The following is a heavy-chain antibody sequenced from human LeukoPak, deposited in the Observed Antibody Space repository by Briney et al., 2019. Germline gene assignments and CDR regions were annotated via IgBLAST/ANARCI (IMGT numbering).Heavy chain of an antibody. CDR3: AKLASSGDSSDY. Sequence: PGGSLRLSCAASGFSLSTHWMSWVRQAPGKGLEWVAVISYDGSNKYYADSVKGRFTISRDNSKNTLYLQMNSLRAEDTAVYYCAKLASSGDSSDYWGQGTLVTVSS. CDR2: ISYDGSNK. J-gene: IGHJ4*02. D-gene: IGHD6-6*01. CDR1: GFSLSTHW. V-gene: IGHV3-30*18.